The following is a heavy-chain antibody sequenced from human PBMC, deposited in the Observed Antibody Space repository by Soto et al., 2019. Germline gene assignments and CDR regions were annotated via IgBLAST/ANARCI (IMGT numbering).Heavy chain of an antibody. Sequence: GGSLRLSCAASGFTFNAYALTWVRQPPGKGLEWVSVIRGSGTTTHYADSVKGRFTISRDNSRNMLYLQMNSLRVEDTAVYYRARDVWFSLDSWGRGTLVTVSS. V-gene: IGHV3-23*01. D-gene: IGHD3-9*01. J-gene: IGHJ4*02. CDR2: IRGSGTTT. CDR1: GFTFNAYA. CDR3: ARDVWFSLDS.